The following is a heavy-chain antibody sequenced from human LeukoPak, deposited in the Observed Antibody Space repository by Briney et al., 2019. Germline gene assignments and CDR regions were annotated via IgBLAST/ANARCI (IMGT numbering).Heavy chain of an antibody. Sequence: GGSLRLSCAASGFTFSSYSMNWVRQAPGKGLEWVSSISSSSYIYYADSVKGRFTISRDNAKNSLYLQMNSLRAEDTAVYYCARDRRGYSIDYWGQGTLVTVSS. CDR1: GFTFSSYS. CDR2: ISSSSYI. J-gene: IGHJ4*02. CDR3: ARDRRGYSIDY. V-gene: IGHV3-21*01. D-gene: IGHD5-18*01.